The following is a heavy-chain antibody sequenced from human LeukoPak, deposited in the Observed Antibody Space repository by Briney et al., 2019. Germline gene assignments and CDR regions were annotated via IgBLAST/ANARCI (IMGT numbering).Heavy chain of an antibody. Sequence: QPGGSLRLSCAASGFTFSSYEMNWVLQAPGKGLEWVSYISSSGSTIYYADSVKGRFTISRDNAKNSLYLQMNSLRAEDTAVYYCARTRYYDSSGYYFDDAFDIWGQGTMVTVSS. D-gene: IGHD3-22*01. CDR1: GFTFSSYE. J-gene: IGHJ3*02. CDR3: ARTRYYDSSGYYFDDAFDI. CDR2: ISSSGSTI. V-gene: IGHV3-48*03.